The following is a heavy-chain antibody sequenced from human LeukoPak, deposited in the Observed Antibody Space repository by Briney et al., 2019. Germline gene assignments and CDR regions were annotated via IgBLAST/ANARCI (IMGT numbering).Heavy chain of an antibody. CDR1: GYTFTGHY. CDR2: INPNSGGT. D-gene: IGHD6-6*01. Sequence: GASVKVSCKASGYTFTGHYMHWVRQAPGQGLKWMGWINPNSGGTNYAQKFQGRVTMTRYTSISTAYMELSRLRSDDTAVYYCALGATSIADDTLRLDVWGQGTTVTVSS. V-gene: IGHV1-2*02. CDR3: ALGATSIADDTLRLDV. J-gene: IGHJ6*02.